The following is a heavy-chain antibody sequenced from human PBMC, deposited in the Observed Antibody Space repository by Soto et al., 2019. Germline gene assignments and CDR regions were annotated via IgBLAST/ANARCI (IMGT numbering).Heavy chain of an antibody. CDR2: PRDKPQGYST. CDR1: GFTLSDHY. V-gene: IGHV3-72*01. Sequence: EVQLVESGGGLVQPGGSLRLSWAGPGFTLSDHYIDWVRQAPGKGLEWVGRPRDKPQGYSTAYAASGKGRFTTSRDESKNSAYRQMNSLKTEDTAVYYCVRATYFSDSSGYTRCLDYWGQGTLVTVSS. J-gene: IGHJ4*02. CDR3: VRATYFSDSSGYTRCLDY. D-gene: IGHD3-22*01.